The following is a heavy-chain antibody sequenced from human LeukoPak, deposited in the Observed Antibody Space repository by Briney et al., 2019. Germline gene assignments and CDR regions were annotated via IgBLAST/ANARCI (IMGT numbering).Heavy chain of an antibody. Sequence: PGGSLRLSCVASGFTFSSYWMHWVRQAPGKGLVWVSRINSDGSYTNYADSVKGRFTISRDNAKNTLYLQVNSLRADDTAVYYCAGHQQWLIYWGQGTLVTVSS. CDR1: GFTFSSYW. CDR2: INSDGSYT. J-gene: IGHJ4*02. CDR3: AGHQQWLIY. V-gene: IGHV3-74*01. D-gene: IGHD6-19*01.